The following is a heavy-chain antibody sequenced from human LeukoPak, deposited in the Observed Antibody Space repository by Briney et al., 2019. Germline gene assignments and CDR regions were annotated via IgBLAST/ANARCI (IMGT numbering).Heavy chain of an antibody. D-gene: IGHD6-19*01. CDR1: GGSISSGSYY. Sequence: SETLSLTCTVSGGSISSGSYYWSCIRQPAGKGLECIGRIYTSGSTNYNPSLKSRVTISVDTSKNQFSLKLSSVTAADTAVYYCAREGIAVAEDWFDPWGQGTLVTVSS. CDR2: IYTSGST. J-gene: IGHJ5*02. V-gene: IGHV4-61*02. CDR3: AREGIAVAEDWFDP.